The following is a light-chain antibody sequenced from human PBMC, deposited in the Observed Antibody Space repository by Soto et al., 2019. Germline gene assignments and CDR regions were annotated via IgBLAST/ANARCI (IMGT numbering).Light chain of an antibody. CDR3: QQYGSSPWK. V-gene: IGKV3-20*01. CDR1: QSVSSSY. CDR2: GAS. Sequence: ENVLTQSPGTLSFSPLERATLSCRSSQSVSSSYLSWYQQKPGQAPRLLIYGASSRATGIPDRFSGSGSGTDFTLTISRLEPEDFAVYYCQQYGSSPWKFGQGTKVDIK. J-gene: IGKJ1*01.